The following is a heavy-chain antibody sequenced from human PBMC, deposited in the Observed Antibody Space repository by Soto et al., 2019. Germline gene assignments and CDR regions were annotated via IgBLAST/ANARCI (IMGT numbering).Heavy chain of an antibody. CDR3: FGPMKEKSWSSMDV. J-gene: IGHJ6*02. Sequence: QVQLVESGGGVVQPGRSLRLSCAASGFTFSSYAMHWVRQAPGKGLEWVAVISYDGSNKYYADSVKGRFTISRDNSKNTLYLQMNSLRADDTAVYYCFGPMKEKSWSSMDVWGQGTTVTVSS. D-gene: IGHD3-10*01. CDR1: GFTFSSYA. V-gene: IGHV3-30-3*01. CDR2: ISYDGSNK.